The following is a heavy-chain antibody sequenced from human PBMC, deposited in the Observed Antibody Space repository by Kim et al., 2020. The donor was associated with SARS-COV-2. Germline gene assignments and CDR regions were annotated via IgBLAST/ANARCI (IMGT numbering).Heavy chain of an antibody. V-gene: IGHV1-3*01. CDR3: ARDFYCSGGSCYSKQSY. CDR1: GYTFTSYA. J-gene: IGHJ4*02. Sequence: ASVKVSCKASGYTFTSYAMHWVRQAPGQRLEWMGWINAGNGNTKYSQKFQGRVTITRDTSASTAYMELSSLRSEDTAVYYCARDFYCSGGSCYSKQSYWGQGTLVTVSS. CDR2: INAGNGNT. D-gene: IGHD2-15*01.